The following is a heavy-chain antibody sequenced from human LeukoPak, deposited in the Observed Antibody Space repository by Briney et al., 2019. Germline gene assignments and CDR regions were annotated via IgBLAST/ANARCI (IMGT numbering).Heavy chain of an antibody. J-gene: IGHJ4*02. CDR2: ISGSGGST. CDR1: GFTFSSYA. Sequence: GGSLRLSCAASGFTFSSYAMSWVRQAPGKGLEWVSAISGSGGSTYYADSVKGRFTISRDNSKNTLYLQMNSLRAEDTAVYYCAKDHGYCSSTSCKVLDYWSQGTLVTVSS. V-gene: IGHV3-23*01. D-gene: IGHD2-2*03. CDR3: AKDHGYCSSTSCKVLDY.